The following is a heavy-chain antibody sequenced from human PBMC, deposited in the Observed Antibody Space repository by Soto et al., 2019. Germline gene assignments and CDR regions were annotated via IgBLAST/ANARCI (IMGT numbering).Heavy chain of an antibody. CDR1: GFTFSSYA. CDR3: ARSRRRGHYYYYGMDV. J-gene: IGHJ6*02. D-gene: IGHD3-10*01. V-gene: IGHV3-30-3*01. Sequence: GGSLRLSCAASGFTFSSYAMHWVRQAPGKGLEWVAVISYDGSNKYYADSVKGRFTISRDNSKNTLYLQMNSLRAEDTAVYYCARSRRRGHYYYYGMDVWGQGTTVTVSS. CDR2: ISYDGSNK.